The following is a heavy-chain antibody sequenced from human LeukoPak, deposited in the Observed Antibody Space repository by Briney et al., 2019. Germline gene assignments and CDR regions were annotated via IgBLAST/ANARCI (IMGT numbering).Heavy chain of an antibody. CDR2: IYNSVRT. CDR1: GGSISSGDYY. D-gene: IGHD3-16*01. J-gene: IGHJ4*02. CDR3: ARGMKLGGAFDY. Sequence: SETLSLTCTVSGGSISSGDYYWSWIRQPPGKGLEWIGYIYNSVRTYYNPSLKSRVTISVDTSKNQFSLNLRSVTAADTAVYYCARGMKLGGAFDYWGQGTLVTLSS. V-gene: IGHV4-30-4*01.